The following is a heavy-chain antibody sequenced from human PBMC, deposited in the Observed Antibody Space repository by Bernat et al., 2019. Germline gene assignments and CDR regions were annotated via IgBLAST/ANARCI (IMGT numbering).Heavy chain of an antibody. CDR3: AREFQVQGVIWGMDYYYYMDV. J-gene: IGHJ6*03. CDR1: GFTFSSYA. Sequence: QVQLVESGGGVVQPGRSLRLSCAASGFTFSSYAMHWVRQAPGKGLEWVAVISYDGSNKYYADSVKGRFTISRDNSKNTLYLQMNSLRAEDTAVYYCAREFQVQGVIWGMDYYYYMDVWGKGTTVTVSS. D-gene: IGHD3-10*01. V-gene: IGHV3-30*01. CDR2: ISYDGSNK.